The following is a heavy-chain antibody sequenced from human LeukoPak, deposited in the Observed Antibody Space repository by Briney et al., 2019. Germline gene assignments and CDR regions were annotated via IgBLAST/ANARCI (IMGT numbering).Heavy chain of an antibody. V-gene: IGHV3-23*01. D-gene: IGHD3-16*01. J-gene: IGHJ5*02. CDR2: ISGSGGST. Sequence: PGGSLRLSCAASGFTFSSYAMSWVRQAPGKGLEWVSAISGSGGSTYYADSVKGRFTISRDNSKNTLHLQMNSLRAEDTAVYYCAKGGARYNWFDPWGQGTLVTVSS. CDR1: GFTFSSYA. CDR3: AKGGARYNWFDP.